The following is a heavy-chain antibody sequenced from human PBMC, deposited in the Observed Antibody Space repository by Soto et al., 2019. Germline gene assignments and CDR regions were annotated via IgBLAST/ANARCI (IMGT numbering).Heavy chain of an antibody. CDR1: GFNFNSHA. Sequence: EVQLLESGGGLVQPGGSLRLSCAASGFNFNSHAMTWVRQAPGKGLEWVSTISANIISTYYADSVKGRFTISRDNSKNTLYLPMSSLRVEDTAVYHCARVDTPTVRVGMDVWGQGTKVTVSS. CDR3: ARVDTPTVRVGMDV. J-gene: IGHJ6*02. D-gene: IGHD2-15*01. V-gene: IGHV3-23*01. CDR2: ISANIIST.